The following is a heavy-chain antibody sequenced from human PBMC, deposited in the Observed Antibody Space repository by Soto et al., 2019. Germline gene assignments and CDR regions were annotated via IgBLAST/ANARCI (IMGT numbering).Heavy chain of an antibody. Sequence: GGSLRLSCAASGFTFSSYAMSWVRQAPGKGLEWVSAISGSGGSTYYADSVKGRFTISRDNSKNTLYLQMNSLRAEDTAVYYCAKVWGFGELLSPYYDYWGQGTLVTVSS. D-gene: IGHD3-10*01. CDR3: AKVWGFGELLSPYYDY. CDR1: GFTFSSYA. J-gene: IGHJ4*02. CDR2: ISGSGGST. V-gene: IGHV3-23*01.